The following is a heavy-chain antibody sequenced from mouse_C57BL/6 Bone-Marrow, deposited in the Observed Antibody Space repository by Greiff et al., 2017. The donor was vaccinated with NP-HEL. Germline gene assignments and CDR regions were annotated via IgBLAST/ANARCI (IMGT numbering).Heavy chain of an antibody. CDR3: ARHGYDGYPAWFAY. J-gene: IGHJ3*01. CDR2: INSDGGST. D-gene: IGHD2-3*01. Sequence: EVMLVESGGGLVQPGESLKLSCASNEYEFPSHDMSWVRKTPEKRLELVAAINSDGGSTYYPDTMEGRFIISRDNTKKTLYLQMSSLRSEDTALYYGARHGYDGYPAWFAYWGQGTLVTVSA. CDR1: EYEFPSHD. V-gene: IGHV5-2*01.